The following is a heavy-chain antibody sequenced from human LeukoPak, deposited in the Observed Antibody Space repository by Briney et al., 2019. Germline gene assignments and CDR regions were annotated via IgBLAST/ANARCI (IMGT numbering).Heavy chain of an antibody. CDR2: INPNSGGT. CDR3: ARDRVPYTVTPTSDY. D-gene: IGHD4-17*01. CDR1: GYTFTGYY. V-gene: IGHV1-2*02. J-gene: IGHJ4*02. Sequence: ASVKVSCKASGYTFTGYYMHWVRPAPGQGLEWMGWINPNSGGTNYAQKFQGRVTMTRDTSISTAYMELSRLRSDDTAVYYCARDRVPYTVTPTSDYWGQGTLVTVSS.